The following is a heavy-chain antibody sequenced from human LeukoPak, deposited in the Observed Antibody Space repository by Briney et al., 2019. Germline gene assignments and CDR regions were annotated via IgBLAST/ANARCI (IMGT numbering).Heavy chain of an antibody. CDR2: INPNSGGT. J-gene: IGHJ5*02. CDR3: ARKVPNDSSGYYYRGQFDP. D-gene: IGHD3-22*01. Sequence: ASVKVSCKASGYTFTGYYMHWVRQAPGQGLEWMGWINPNSGGTNYAQKFRGRVTMTRDTSISTAYMELSSLRSEDTAVYYCARKVPNDSSGYYYRGQFDPWGQGTLVTVSS. CDR1: GYTFTGYY. V-gene: IGHV1-2*02.